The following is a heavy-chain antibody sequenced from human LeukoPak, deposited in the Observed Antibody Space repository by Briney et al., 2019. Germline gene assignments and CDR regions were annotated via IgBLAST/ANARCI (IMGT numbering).Heavy chain of an antibody. D-gene: IGHD2-2*01. V-gene: IGHV1-2*02. J-gene: IGHJ5*02. CDR2: INPNSGGT. CDR1: GYTLTGYY. CDR3: ARGYCSSTSCYVVSYNWFDP. Sequence: ASVKVSCKASGYTLTGYYIHWVRQAPGQGLEWMGWINPNSGGTNYAQKFQGRVTMTRDTSISTAYMELSRLRSDDTAVYYCARGYCSSTSCYVVSYNWFDPWGQGTLVTVSS.